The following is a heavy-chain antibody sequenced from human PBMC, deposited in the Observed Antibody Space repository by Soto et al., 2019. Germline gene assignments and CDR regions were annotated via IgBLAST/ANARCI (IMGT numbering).Heavy chain of an antibody. V-gene: IGHV5-51*01. Sequence: GESLKISCQGSGYSFASYWISWVRQMPGKDLEWMGIIYPGDSDTRYSPSFQGQVTISADKSLGTAYLQWTSLKASDTALYYCARTRSFTLGFYYDGMDVWGQGTTVTVSS. CDR3: ARTRSFTLGFYYDGMDV. J-gene: IGHJ6*02. CDR2: IYPGDSDT. D-gene: IGHD6-6*01. CDR1: GYSFASYW.